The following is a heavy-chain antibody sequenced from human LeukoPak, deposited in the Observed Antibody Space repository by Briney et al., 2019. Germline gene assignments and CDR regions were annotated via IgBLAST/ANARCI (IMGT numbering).Heavy chain of an antibody. CDR3: ARDLGSGWSGLDY. CDR1: GYTFSTYG. D-gene: IGHD6-19*01. V-gene: IGHV1-18*01. J-gene: IGHJ4*02. CDR2: ISAYNGNT. Sequence: ASVKVSCKASGYTFSTYGITWVRQAPGRGLEWMGWISAYNGNTNRAQKLQNRLTMTTDTSTTTAYMEVRSLRSDDTAVYYCARDLGSGWSGLDYWGQGTLVTVSS.